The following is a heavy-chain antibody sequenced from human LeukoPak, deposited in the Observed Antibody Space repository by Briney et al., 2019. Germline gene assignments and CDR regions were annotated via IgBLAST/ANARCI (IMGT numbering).Heavy chain of an antibody. CDR1: GFTFSSYS. CDR2: ISSSSSYI. D-gene: IGHD3-10*01. V-gene: IGHV3-21*01. CDR3: ARNGILLWFGESDAFDI. J-gene: IGHJ3*02. Sequence: GGSLRLSCAASGFTFSSYSMNWVRQAPGKGLEWVSSISSSSSYIYYADSVKGRFTISRDNAKNALYLQMNSLRAEDTAVYYCARNGILLWFGESDAFDIWGQGTMVTVSS.